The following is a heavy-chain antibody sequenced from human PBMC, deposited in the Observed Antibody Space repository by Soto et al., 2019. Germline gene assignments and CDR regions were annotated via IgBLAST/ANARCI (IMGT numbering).Heavy chain of an antibody. Sequence: SETLSLTCAVYGGSFSGYYWTWIHQPPGTGLEWIGEIYHSGTTSYNPSLKNRVTISVETSKSQFSLRLNSVTAADTAVYYCARLGAYYQSLDPWGPGTLVTVSS. CDR3: ARLGAYYQSLDP. V-gene: IGHV4-34*01. D-gene: IGHD2-21*01. CDR1: GGSFSGYY. CDR2: IYHSGTT. J-gene: IGHJ5*02.